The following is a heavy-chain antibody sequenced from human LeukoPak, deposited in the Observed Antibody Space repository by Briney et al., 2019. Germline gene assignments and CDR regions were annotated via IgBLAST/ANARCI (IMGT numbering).Heavy chain of an antibody. Sequence: SETLSLTCTVSGGTISSGSYYWSWIRQPAGKGLEWIGRIYTSGSTNYNPSLKSRVTISVDTSKNQFSLKLSSVTAADTAVYYCAAYYDSSGYSTWFDPWGQGTLVTVSS. CDR3: AAYYDSSGYSTWFDP. D-gene: IGHD3-22*01. J-gene: IGHJ5*02. V-gene: IGHV4-61*02. CDR1: GGTISSGSYY. CDR2: IYTSGST.